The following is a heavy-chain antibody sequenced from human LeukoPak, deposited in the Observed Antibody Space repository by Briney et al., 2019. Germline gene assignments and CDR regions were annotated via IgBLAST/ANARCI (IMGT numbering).Heavy chain of an antibody. CDR3: ARAHVEGYCSSTTCPGGGFDP. CDR2: IIPNFGTA. Sequence: SVKVSCKASGGTFSSSAISWVRQAPGQGLEWMGGIIPNFGTANYAQKFQGRVTITTDESTSTANMELSSLRSEDTAVYYCARAHVEGYCSSTTCPGGGFDPWGQGTLVIVSS. D-gene: IGHD2-2*01. V-gene: IGHV1-69*05. J-gene: IGHJ5*02. CDR1: GGTFSSSA.